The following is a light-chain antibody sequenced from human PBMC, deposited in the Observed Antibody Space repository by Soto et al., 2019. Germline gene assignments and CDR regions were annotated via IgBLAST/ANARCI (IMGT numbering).Light chain of an antibody. J-gene: IGKJ1*01. Sequence: DIQMTQSPSTLSASVGDRATMTCRASQSISSWLAWYQQKPGKAPKLLIYKAYSLESGVPSRFSGSGAGTEFTLTISSLQPDDLATYYCQQYNSYSGTFGQGTKVEIK. CDR3: QQYNSYSGT. CDR1: QSISSW. V-gene: IGKV1-5*03. CDR2: KAY.